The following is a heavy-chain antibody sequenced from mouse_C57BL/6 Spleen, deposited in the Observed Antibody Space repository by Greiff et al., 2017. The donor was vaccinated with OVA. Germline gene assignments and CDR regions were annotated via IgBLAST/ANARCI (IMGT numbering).Heavy chain of an antibody. V-gene: IGHV1-82*01. CDR2: IYPGDGDT. J-gene: IGHJ2*01. CDR1: GYAFSSSW. Sequence: VKLMESGPELVKPGASVKISCKASGYAFSSSWMNWVKQRPGKGLEWIGRIYPGDGDTNYNGKFKGKATLTADKSSSTAYMQLSSLTSEDSAVYFCARSGLTTVVATEFDYWGQGTTLTVSS. CDR3: ARSGLTTVVATEFDY. D-gene: IGHD1-1*01.